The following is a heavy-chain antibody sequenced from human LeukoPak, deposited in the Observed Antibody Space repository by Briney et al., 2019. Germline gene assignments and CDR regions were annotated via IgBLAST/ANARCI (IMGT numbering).Heavy chain of an antibody. J-gene: IGHJ4*02. CDR2: IYYSGST. V-gene: IGHV4-39*01. CDR1: GGSISSSSYY. CDR3: ARHPAWEYFDY. D-gene: IGHD1-26*01. Sequence: SATLSLTCTVSGGSISSSSYYWGWIRQPPGKGLEWIGSIYYSGSTYYNPSLKSRVTISVDTSKNQFSLKLSSVTAADTAVYYCARHPAWEYFDYWGQGTLVTVSS.